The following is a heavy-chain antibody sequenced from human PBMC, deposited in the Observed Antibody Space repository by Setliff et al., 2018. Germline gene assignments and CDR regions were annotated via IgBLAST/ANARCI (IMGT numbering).Heavy chain of an antibody. CDR2: IFHSGST. CDR3: ASRPSAEFFDY. D-gene: IGHD6-25*01. J-gene: IGHJ4*02. CDR1: GDSVSTGTW. V-gene: IGHV4-4*02. Sequence: SETLSLTCAVSGDSVSTGTWWSWVRQPPGKGLEWIGEIFHSGSTNYNPSLKSRVTFSVDKSKNQFSLKLTSVTAADTAVYYCASRPSAEFFDYWGQGTGGTVSS.